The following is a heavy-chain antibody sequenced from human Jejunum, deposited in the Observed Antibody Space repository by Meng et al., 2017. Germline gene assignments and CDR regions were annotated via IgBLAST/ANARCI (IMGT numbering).Heavy chain of an antibody. D-gene: IGHD1-7*01. CDR3: ARLGITETIGGFDP. CDR1: GGSLRTGAYY. CDR2: IYYTGST. J-gene: IGHJ5*02. V-gene: IGHV4-31*03. Sequence: QGQLQGPGPGLVNPSQTLSLPCTVSGGSLRTGAYYWSWIRQHPGKGLEWIGYIYYTGSTFYNPSLKSRVSISLETSKNQFSLKVTSVTAADTAFYYCARLGITETIGGFDPWGQGILVTVSS.